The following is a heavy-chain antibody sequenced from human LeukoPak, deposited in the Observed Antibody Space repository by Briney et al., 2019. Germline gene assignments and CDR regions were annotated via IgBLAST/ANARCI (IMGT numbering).Heavy chain of an antibody. CDR3: ARGYSGSYGRFDY. Sequence: PSETLSLTCTVSGGSISSYYWSWIRQSPGKRLEWIGYIYYSGSTNYNPSLKSRVTISLDTSRKQFSLKLSSVTAADTAVYYCARGYSGSYGRFDYWGQGTLVTVSS. D-gene: IGHD1-26*01. V-gene: IGHV4-59*01. CDR2: IYYSGST. CDR1: GGSISSYY. J-gene: IGHJ4*02.